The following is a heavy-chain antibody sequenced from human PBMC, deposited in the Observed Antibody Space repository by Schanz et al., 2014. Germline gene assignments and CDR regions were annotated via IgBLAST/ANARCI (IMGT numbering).Heavy chain of an antibody. D-gene: IGHD5-12*01. V-gene: IGHV3-53*01. J-gene: IGHJ4*02. CDR2: IFTDGRT. CDR1: GFAVDNYY. CDR3: ARKVVATIGGYYDN. Sequence: EVQLLESGGGLVQPGGSLRLSCAASGFAVDNYYMSCVRQAPGRGLEWVSIIFTDGRTYYADSVRGRFTISRDNAENTLFLQMNSLRAEDTAVYYCARKVVATIGGYYDNWGQGTLVIVSS.